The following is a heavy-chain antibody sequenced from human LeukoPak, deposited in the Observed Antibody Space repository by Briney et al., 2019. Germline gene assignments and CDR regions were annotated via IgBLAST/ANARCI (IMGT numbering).Heavy chain of an antibody. J-gene: IGHJ4*02. V-gene: IGHV3-30*18. CDR2: ISYDGSNK. CDR3: AKDRCSSTSCYIFDY. CDR1: GFTFSSYG. D-gene: IGHD2-2*02. Sequence: GGSLRLSCAASGFTFSSYGMHWVRQAPGKGLEWVAVISYDGSNKYYADSVKGRFTISRDNTLYLQMNSLRAEDTAVYYCAKDRCSSTSCYIFDYWGQGTLVTVSS.